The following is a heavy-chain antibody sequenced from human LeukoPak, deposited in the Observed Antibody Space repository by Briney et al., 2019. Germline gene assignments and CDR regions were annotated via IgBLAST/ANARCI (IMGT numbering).Heavy chain of an antibody. CDR1: GFIFSNYW. J-gene: IGHJ4*02. CDR2: IRPDASAN. Sequence: QTGGSLRLSCAASGFIFSNYWMGWVRQAPGKGLEWVANIRPDASANFYADAVKDRFTISRDNAKSSLYLQMNSLRAEDTAVYYCARLLLRFGEAVSGFDSWGQGALVTVSS. V-gene: IGHV3-7*01. CDR3: ARLLLRFGEAVSGFDS. D-gene: IGHD3-10*01.